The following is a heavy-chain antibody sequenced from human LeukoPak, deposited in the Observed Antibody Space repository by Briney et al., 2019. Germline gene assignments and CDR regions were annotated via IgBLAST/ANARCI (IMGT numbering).Heavy chain of an antibody. D-gene: IGHD2-8*01. CDR1: GFTFSTSS. CDR2: ISRSGDYT. V-gene: IGHV3-21*01. J-gene: IGHJ3*02. CDR3: TRRYCTDGVCPFDI. Sequence: PGGSLRLSCAASGFTFSTSSMTWVRQAPGKGLEWASSISRSGDYTYYADSVKGRFTMSRDNAKNSLYLQMNSLRAEDTAVYYCTRRYCTDGVCPFDIWGQGTMVTVSS.